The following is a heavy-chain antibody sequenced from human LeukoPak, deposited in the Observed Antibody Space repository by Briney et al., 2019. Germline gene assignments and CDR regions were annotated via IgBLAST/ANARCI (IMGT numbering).Heavy chain of an antibody. CDR2: IYYSGST. Sequence: SETLSLTCTVSGGSISSYYWSWIRQPPGKGLEWIGYIYYSGSTNYNPSLKSRVTISVDTSKNQFSLKLSSVTAADTAVYYCAREPESGYTIDYWGQGTLVTVSS. D-gene: IGHD3-3*01. CDR1: GGSISSYY. V-gene: IGHV4-59*01. CDR3: AREPESGYTIDY. J-gene: IGHJ4*02.